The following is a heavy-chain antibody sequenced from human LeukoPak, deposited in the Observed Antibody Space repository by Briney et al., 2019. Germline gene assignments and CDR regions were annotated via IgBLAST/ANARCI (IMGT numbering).Heavy chain of an antibody. Sequence: SETLSLTCTVPSVSISSTTLYWGWVRQSPGKGLEWIGTIYYSGSTYYNPSLKSRVTISVDTSKNQFSLRLTSVTAADTAIYYCAGAPAGGSDWLSPFDYWGQGTLVTVSS. V-gene: IGHV4-39*01. CDR2: IYYSGST. CDR1: SVSISSTTLY. CDR3: AGAPAGGSDWLSPFDY. J-gene: IGHJ4*02. D-gene: IGHD3-9*01.